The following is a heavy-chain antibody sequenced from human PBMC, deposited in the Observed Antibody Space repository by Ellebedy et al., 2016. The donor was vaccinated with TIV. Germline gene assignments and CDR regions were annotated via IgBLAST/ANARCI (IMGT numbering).Heavy chain of an antibody. Sequence: GESLKISCTASGFTFSDYYMSWVRQAPGKGLEYVAYISGSGHYTHHADSVRGRFTVSRDNAKSSLYLQLNSLRAEDTAVYYCAREDYFNSTAYYYWGQGTPVTVSA. CDR2: ISGSGHYT. J-gene: IGHJ4*02. V-gene: IGHV3-11*06. CDR1: GFTFSDYY. D-gene: IGHD3-22*01. CDR3: AREDYFNSTAYYY.